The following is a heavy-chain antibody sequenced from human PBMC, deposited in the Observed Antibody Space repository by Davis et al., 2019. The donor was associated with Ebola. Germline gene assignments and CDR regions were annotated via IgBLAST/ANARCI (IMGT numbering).Heavy chain of an antibody. Sequence: SETLSLTCIVSGGSISGSLWSWWSWIRQSPGKQLEWIGYVYYSGSTNYNPSLKSRVTISVDTSKNQFSLKLSSVTAADTAVYYCARESYYYDSSGYSRGGFDYWGQGTLVTVSS. D-gene: IGHD3-22*01. CDR1: GGSISGSL. CDR2: VYYSGST. V-gene: IGHV4-59*01. J-gene: IGHJ4*02. CDR3: ARESYYYDSSGYSRGGFDY.